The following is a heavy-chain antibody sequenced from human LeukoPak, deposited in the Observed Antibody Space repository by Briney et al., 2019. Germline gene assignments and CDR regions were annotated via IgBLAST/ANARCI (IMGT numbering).Heavy chain of an antibody. Sequence: PSETLSLTCTVSGGSISSYYWSWIRQPPGKGLEWIGEINHSGSTNYNPSLKSRVTISVDTSKNQFSLKLSSVTAADTAVYYCARGPRHSYGIYYFDYWGQGTLVTVSS. CDR1: GGSISSYY. J-gene: IGHJ4*02. CDR2: INHSGST. V-gene: IGHV4-34*01. D-gene: IGHD5-18*01. CDR3: ARGPRHSYGIYYFDY.